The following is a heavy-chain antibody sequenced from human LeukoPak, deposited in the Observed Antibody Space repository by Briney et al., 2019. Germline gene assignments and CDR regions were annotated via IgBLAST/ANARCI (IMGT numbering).Heavy chain of an antibody. D-gene: IGHD6-19*01. Sequence: PGGSLRLSCAASGFTFSSYAMRWVRQGPGKGLEWVSGISGGSDTTYYADSVRDRFTISRDNSKNTLYLQMSSLRAEDTARYFCAKVRSGWSPFDYWGQGTLVTVSS. V-gene: IGHV3-23*01. CDR1: GFTFSSYA. CDR3: AKVRSGWSPFDY. CDR2: ISGGSDTT. J-gene: IGHJ4*02.